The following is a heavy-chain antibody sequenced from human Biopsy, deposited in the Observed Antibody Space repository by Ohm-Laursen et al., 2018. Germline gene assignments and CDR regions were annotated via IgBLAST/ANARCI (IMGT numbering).Heavy chain of an antibody. D-gene: IGHD2/OR15-2a*01. V-gene: IGHV1-18*01. Sequence: ASSVKVSCKASGYTFTSYDISWVRQAPGQGLEWMGWISPYNDKTSYPPKLQDRVTMTADTSTNTAHMELRSLRSDDTAVYYCARVFCTSTTCYGLLDNWGQETVVTVSS. CDR1: GYTFTSYD. CDR3: ARVFCTSTTCYGLLDN. J-gene: IGHJ4*02. CDR2: ISPYNDKT.